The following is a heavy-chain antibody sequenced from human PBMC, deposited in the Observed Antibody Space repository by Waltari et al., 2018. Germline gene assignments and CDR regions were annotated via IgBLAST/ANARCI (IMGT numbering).Heavy chain of an antibody. Sequence: QITLKESGPTLVKPTQTLTLTCTFSGFSLSTSGVGVGWIRQPPGKALEWLALIYWNDDKRYSPSLKSRLTITKDTSKNQVVLTMTNMDPVDTATYYCAHRRFGSGYYPFDAFDIWGQGTMVTVSS. CDR3: AHRRFGSGYYPFDAFDI. D-gene: IGHD3-22*01. J-gene: IGHJ3*02. V-gene: IGHV2-5*01. CDR1: GFSLSTSGVG. CDR2: IYWNDDK.